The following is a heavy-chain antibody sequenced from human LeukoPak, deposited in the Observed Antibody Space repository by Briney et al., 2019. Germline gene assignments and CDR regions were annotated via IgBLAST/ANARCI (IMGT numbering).Heavy chain of an antibody. CDR1: GFTFSSYW. J-gene: IGHJ4*02. V-gene: IGHV3-7*01. CDR2: IEQDGSYK. CDR3: ARLTTTAPPAFEC. Sequence: GGSLRLSCAASGFTFSSYWMSWVGQAPGTGLEWVANIEQDGSYKYYVDSVKGRFTISRDNAKNSLYLQMSSLRAEDTAVYYCARLTTTAPPAFECWGQGTLVTVSS. D-gene: IGHD4/OR15-4a*01.